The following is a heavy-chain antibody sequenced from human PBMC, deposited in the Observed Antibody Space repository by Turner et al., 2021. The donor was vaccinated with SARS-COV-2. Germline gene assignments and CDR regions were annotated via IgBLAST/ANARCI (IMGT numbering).Heavy chain of an antibody. CDR2: INPNSGGT. Sequence: QVQLVPSGAEVTKPGASVKVSCNASVYTFTCYYMHWVRQAPGQGLEWMGWINPNSGGTNYGQKFQGRVTMTRDTSISTAYMELSRLRSDDTAVYYCAREQDDCWNGYSSHQYNWFDPWGQGTLVTVSS. J-gene: IGHJ5*02. D-gene: IGHD3-3*01. V-gene: IGHV1-2*02. CDR1: VYTFTCYY. CDR3: AREQDDCWNGYSSHQYNWFDP.